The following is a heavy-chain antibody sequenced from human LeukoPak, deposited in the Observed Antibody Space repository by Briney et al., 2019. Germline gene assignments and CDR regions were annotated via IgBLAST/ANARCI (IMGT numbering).Heavy chain of an antibody. CDR1: GFTFNNYN. CDR3: ARGLVGATRNDAFDI. D-gene: IGHD1-26*01. Sequence: GGSLRLSCAASGFTFNNYNMNWVRQAPGKGLEWVSSITSSSTYIYYADSVKGRFTISRDNAKNSLYLQMNSLRPEDTAVYYCARGLVGATRNDAFDIWGQGTMVTVSS. CDR2: ITSSSTYI. J-gene: IGHJ3*02. V-gene: IGHV3-21*01.